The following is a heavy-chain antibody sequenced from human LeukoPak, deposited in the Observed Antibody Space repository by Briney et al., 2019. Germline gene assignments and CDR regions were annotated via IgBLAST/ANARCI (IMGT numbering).Heavy chain of an antibody. J-gene: IGHJ4*02. CDR3: AREGWKSGTRADY. D-gene: IGHD1-1*01. CDR2: IKQDGSEK. CDR1: GFTLNSYW. V-gene: IGHV3-7*01. Sequence: PGGSLRLSCAASGFTLNSYWMSWVRQAPGKGLEWVANIKQDGSEKYYVDSVKGRFTISRDNAKNSLYLQMNSLRGEDTAVYYCAREGWKSGTRADYWGQGTLVTVSS.